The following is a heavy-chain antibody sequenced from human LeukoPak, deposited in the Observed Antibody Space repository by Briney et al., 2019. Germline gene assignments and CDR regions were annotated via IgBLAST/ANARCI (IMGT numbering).Heavy chain of an antibody. D-gene: IGHD2-2*02. Sequence: SETLSLTCTVSGYSITSGYNWAWIRQPPGKVLECMGSFYHSGSAYYNPSLKSRLTISVDTSKNLFSLKLSSVTAADTAVYYCVRYCSSTTCYTRAVDYWGQGTLVTVSS. CDR3: VRYCSSTTCYTRAVDY. CDR2: FYHSGSA. CDR1: GYSITSGYN. V-gene: IGHV4-38-2*02. J-gene: IGHJ4*02.